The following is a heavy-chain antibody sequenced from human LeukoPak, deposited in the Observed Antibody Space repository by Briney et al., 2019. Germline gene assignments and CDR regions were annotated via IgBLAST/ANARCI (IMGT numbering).Heavy chain of an antibody. V-gene: IGHV3-33*01. CDR1: GFTFSSYG. Sequence: SGGSLRLSCAASGFTFSSYGMHWVRQAPGKGLEWVAVIWYDGSNKYYADSVKGRFTISRDNSKNTLYLQMNSLRAEDTAVYYCARDMGRAAAGTFDYWGQGTLVTVPS. CDR2: IWYDGSNK. J-gene: IGHJ4*02. D-gene: IGHD6-13*01. CDR3: ARDMGRAAAGTFDY.